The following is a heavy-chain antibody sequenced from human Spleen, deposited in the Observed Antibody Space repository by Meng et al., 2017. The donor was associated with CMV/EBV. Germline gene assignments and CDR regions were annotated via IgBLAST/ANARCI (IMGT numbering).Heavy chain of an antibody. V-gene: IGHV3-30*02. CDR3: AREGGYSYDYDY. J-gene: IGHJ4*02. D-gene: IGHD5-18*01. CDR1: GFTFSSYG. CDR2: IRYDGSNK. Sequence: GGSLKISCAASGFTFSSYGMHWVRQAPGKGLEWVAFIRYDGSNKYYADSVKGRFTISRDNSKNTLYPQMNSLRAEDTAVYYCAREGGYSYDYDYWGQGTLVTVSS.